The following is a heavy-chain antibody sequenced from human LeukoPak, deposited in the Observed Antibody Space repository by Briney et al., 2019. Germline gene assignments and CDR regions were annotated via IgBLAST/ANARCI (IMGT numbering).Heavy chain of an antibody. CDR2: IGTAGDT. V-gene: IGHV3-13*01. Sequence: GGSLRLSCAASGFTFSSYDMHWVRQATGKGLEWVSAIGTAGDTYYPVSVKGRFTISRENAKNSLYLQMNSLRAGDTAVYYCARGTSSWYGPHAFDIWGQGTMVTASS. CDR3: ARGTSSWYGPHAFDI. CDR1: GFTFSSYD. J-gene: IGHJ3*02. D-gene: IGHD6-13*01.